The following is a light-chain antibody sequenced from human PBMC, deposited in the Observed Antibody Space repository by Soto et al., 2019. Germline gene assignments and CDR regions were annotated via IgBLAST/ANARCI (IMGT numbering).Light chain of an antibody. V-gene: IGLV2-14*01. Sequence: QSVLTQPASVSGSPGQSITISCTGTSSDVGGYNYVSWYQQHPGKAPKLMIYDVNNRPSGVSNRFSGSKSGNTASLTISGLQAEDEADYYCSSDTSSNTLVFGGGTQLTVL. J-gene: IGLJ2*01. CDR3: SSDTSSNTLV. CDR2: DVN. CDR1: SSDVGGYNY.